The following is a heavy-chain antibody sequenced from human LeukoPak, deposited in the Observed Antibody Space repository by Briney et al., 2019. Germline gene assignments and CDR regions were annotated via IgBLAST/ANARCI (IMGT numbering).Heavy chain of an antibody. D-gene: IGHD3-10*01. CDR1: GYTFTSYD. V-gene: IGHV1-8*01. Sequence: GASVKVSCKASGYTFTSYDINWVRQATGQGLEWLGYMNPNSGNTGYAQKFQGRVTMISDTSINTAYMELSSLRSEDTAVYYCAREPRRFGDWGQGTLVTVSS. J-gene: IGHJ4*02. CDR2: MNPNSGNT. CDR3: AREPRRFGD.